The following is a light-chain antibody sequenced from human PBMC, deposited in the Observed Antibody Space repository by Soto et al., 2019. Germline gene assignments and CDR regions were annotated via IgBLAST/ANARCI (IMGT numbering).Light chain of an antibody. V-gene: IGKV1-5*01. CDR3: QEYYSSSRVS. Sequence: DIQMTQSPSTLSASVGARVTITCRASQSISYWLAWYQQKPGKAPNLLIYDASSLENGVPSRFSGSGSGTEFTLTISSLQPDDFATYYCQEYYSSSRVSFGGGTKVEIK. CDR1: QSISYW. CDR2: DAS. J-gene: IGKJ4*01.